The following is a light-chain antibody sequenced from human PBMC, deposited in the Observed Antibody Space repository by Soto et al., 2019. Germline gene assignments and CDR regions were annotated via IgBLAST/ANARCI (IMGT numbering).Light chain of an antibody. V-gene: IGKV3-20*01. CDR3: QQYSSSPPGIT. Sequence: EIVLTQSPGTLSLSPGERATLSCRASQSVSSSYLAWYQQKPGQAPRLLIYGASSRATGIPDRFSGSGSGTAFPITISRLKPEDFAVYYCQQYSSSPPGITFGQGTPPEIK. CDR1: QSVSSSY. J-gene: IGKJ5*01. CDR2: GAS.